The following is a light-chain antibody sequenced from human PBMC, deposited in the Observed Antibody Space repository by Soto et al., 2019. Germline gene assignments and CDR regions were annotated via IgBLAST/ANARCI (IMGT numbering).Light chain of an antibody. CDR3: AAWDDSLNGWV. J-gene: IGLJ3*02. Sequence: QSVLTQPPSVSEAPRQRVTISCSGSSSNIGNNAVNWYQQLPRKAPKLLIYYDLLPSGVSDRFSGSKSGTSASLAISGLQAEDEADYYCAAWDDSLNGWVFGGGTKLTVL. CDR2: YD. CDR1: SSNIGNNA. V-gene: IGLV1-36*01.